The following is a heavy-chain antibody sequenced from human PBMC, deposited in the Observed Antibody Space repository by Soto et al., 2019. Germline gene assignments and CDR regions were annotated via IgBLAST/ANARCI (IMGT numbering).Heavy chain of an antibody. CDR2: ISNSGIS. Sequence: PSETLSLTCSVSGGSISSYYCNWIRQAPRKGLGWIGYISNSGISYYNPSLRGRVTISADTSKNQFSLKMTSVTAADTAVYFCARERFTMNGGAITTACFDPWGPGTRVTVSS. V-gene: IGHV4-59*01. J-gene: IGHJ5*02. CDR1: GGSISSYY. D-gene: IGHD3-16*02. CDR3: ARERFTMNGGAITTACFDP.